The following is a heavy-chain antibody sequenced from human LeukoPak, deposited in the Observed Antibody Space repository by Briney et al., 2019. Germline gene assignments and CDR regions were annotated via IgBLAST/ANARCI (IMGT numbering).Heavy chain of an antibody. Sequence: SETLSLTCTVSGGSISSSSYYWGWIRQPPGKGLEWIGSIYYSGSTYYNPSLKSRVTISVDTSKNQFSLKLSSVTAADTAVYYCARGDPRRNWFDPWGQGTLVTVSS. CDR1: GGSISSSSYY. CDR3: ARGDPRRNWFDP. V-gene: IGHV4-39*07. CDR2: IYYSGST. J-gene: IGHJ5*02.